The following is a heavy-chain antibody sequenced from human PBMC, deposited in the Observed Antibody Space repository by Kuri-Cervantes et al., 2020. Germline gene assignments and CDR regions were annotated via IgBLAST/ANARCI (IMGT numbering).Heavy chain of an antibody. J-gene: IGHJ3*02. CDR2: IYSGGST. V-gene: IGHV3-53*05. CDR1: GFTVSSNY. D-gene: IGHD5-12*01. CDR3: YGSGYDDAFDI. Sequence: LSLTCAASGFTVSSNYMSWVRQAPGKGLEWVSVIYSGGSTYYADSVKGRFTISRDNSENTLFLQMNSLRADDTAVYYCYGSGYDDAFDIWGQGTMVTVSS.